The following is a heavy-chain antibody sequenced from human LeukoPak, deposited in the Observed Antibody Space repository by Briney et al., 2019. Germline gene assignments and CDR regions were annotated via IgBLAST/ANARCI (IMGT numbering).Heavy chain of an antibody. CDR2: IYPGDSDT. V-gene: IGHV5-51*01. D-gene: IGHD3-10*01. J-gene: IGHJ5*02. Sequence: GAALQISCKGSGYRFTSYWIGGGRQMGGKGLEWMGIIYPGDSDTRYSPSFQGQVTISADKSISTAYLQWSSLKASDTAMYYCARPRDGMVRGVIIPRFDPWGQGTLVTVSS. CDR3: ARPRDGMVRGVIIPRFDP. CDR1: GYRFTSYW.